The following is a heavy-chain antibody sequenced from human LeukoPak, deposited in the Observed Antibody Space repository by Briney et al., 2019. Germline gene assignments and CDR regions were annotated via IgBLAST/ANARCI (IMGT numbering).Heavy chain of an antibody. CDR1: GFTFSSYS. CDR2: ISSSSSYI. J-gene: IGHJ4*02. Sequence: PGGSLRLSCAASGFTFSSYSMNWVRQAPGKGLEWVSSISSSSSYIYYADSVKGRFTISRDNAKNSLYLQMNSLRAEDTAVYYCATYAGSSSWYTVDYWGQGTLVTVSS. CDR3: ATYAGSSSWYTVDY. D-gene: IGHD6-13*01. V-gene: IGHV3-21*01.